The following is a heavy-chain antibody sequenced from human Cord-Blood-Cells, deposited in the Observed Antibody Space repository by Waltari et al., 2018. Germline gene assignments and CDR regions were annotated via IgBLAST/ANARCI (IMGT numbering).Heavy chain of an antibody. V-gene: IGHV3-9*01. Sequence: GGGLVQPGRSLRLSCAASGFTFDDSAMHWVRQAPGKGLEWVSGISWNRGSIGYAAPVKGGFTISRDNAKNSLYLKMNSLRAEATALYYCAKAVGGYCSGGSCYEAYYYYYYGMDVWGQGTTVTVSS. CDR3: AKAVGGYCSGGSCYEAYYYYYYGMDV. D-gene: IGHD2-15*01. J-gene: IGHJ6*02. CDR2: ISWNRGSI. CDR1: GFTFDDSA.